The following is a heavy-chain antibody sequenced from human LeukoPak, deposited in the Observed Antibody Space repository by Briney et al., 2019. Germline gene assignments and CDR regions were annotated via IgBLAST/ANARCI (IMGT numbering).Heavy chain of an antibody. CDR2: IYYSGST. Sequence: SETLSLTCAVSGGSISSGGYSWSWIRQPPGKGLEWIGYIYYSGSTYYNPSLKSRVTISVDRSKNQFSLKLSSVTAADTAVYYCARGGAYYDSSGYPKPIDYWGQGTLVTVSS. V-gene: IGHV4-30-2*01. CDR1: GGSISSGGYS. J-gene: IGHJ4*02. CDR3: ARGGAYYDSSGYPKPIDY. D-gene: IGHD3-22*01.